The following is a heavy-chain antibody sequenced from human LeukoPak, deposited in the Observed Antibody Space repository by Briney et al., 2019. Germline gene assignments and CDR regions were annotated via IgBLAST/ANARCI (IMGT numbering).Heavy chain of an antibody. CDR3: TRETPSRYFDY. CDR1: GYTFTGYY. J-gene: IGHJ4*02. V-gene: IGHV1-2*02. Sequence: GASVKVSCKASGYTFTGYYMHWVRQAPGQGLEWMGWINPNSGGTNYAQKFQGRITITRNTSISTAYMELSSLRSEDTAVYYCTRETPSRYFDYWGQGTLVTVSS. D-gene: IGHD4-23*01. CDR2: INPNSGGT.